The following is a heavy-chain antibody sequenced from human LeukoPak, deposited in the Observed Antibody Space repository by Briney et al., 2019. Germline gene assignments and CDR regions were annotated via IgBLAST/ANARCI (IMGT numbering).Heavy chain of an antibody. V-gene: IGHV3-7*01. CDR3: ARAVRGRTATSYYYYMDV. CDR2: IKQDGSEK. CDR1: GFTFSSYW. D-gene: IGHD4-11*01. Sequence: GGPLRLSCAASGFTFSSYWMTWVRQAPGKGLEWVANIKQDGSEKYYVDSVKGRFTISGDNAKNSLYLQMNSLRAEDTAVYFCARAVRGRTATSYYYYMDVWGKGTTVTASS. J-gene: IGHJ6*03.